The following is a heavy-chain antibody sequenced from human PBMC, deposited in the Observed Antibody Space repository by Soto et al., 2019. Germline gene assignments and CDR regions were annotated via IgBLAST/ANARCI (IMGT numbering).Heavy chain of an antibody. CDR2: ISFDGSNK. J-gene: IGHJ6*02. Sequence: QVHLVESGGGVVHPGRSLRLSCAASGFTFSDYAIHWVRQAPGKGLEWVAVISFDGSNKYFADSVKGRFTISRDNSKDTLYLQMNSLRAADTALYYCARDFFITMVRGGHFYFYGMDVWGQGTTVIVSS. CDR3: ARDFFITMVRGGHFYFYGMDV. CDR1: GFTFSDYA. D-gene: IGHD3-10*01. V-gene: IGHV3-30-3*01.